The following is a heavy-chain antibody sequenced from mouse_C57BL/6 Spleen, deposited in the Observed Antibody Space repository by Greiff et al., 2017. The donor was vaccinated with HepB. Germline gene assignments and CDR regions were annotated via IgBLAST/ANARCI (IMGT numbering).Heavy chain of an antibody. CDR3: ARDYYGSFAY. D-gene: IGHD1-1*01. CDR1: GYTFTSYW. Sequence: QVQLKQPGAELVRPGTSVKLSCKASGYTFTSYWMHWVKQRPGQGLEWIGVIDPSDSYTNYSQKFKGKATLTVDTSSSTAYMQLSSLTSEDSAVYYCARDYYGSFAYWGQGTLVTVSA. V-gene: IGHV1-59*01. CDR2: IDPSDSYT. J-gene: IGHJ3*01.